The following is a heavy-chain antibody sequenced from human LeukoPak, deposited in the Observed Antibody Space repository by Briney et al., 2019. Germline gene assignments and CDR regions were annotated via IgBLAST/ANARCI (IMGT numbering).Heavy chain of an antibody. Sequence: GESLKISCKGSGYRFTTYWIAWVRQMPGKGLEWMGIIYPGDSDTRYSPSFQGQVTISADKSISTAYLQWRSLKASDTAMYCCARRVSSNWFLDYWGQGTLVTVSS. CDR2: IYPGDSDT. CDR1: GYRFTTYW. V-gene: IGHV5-51*01. D-gene: IGHD6-13*01. J-gene: IGHJ4*02. CDR3: ARRVSSNWFLDY.